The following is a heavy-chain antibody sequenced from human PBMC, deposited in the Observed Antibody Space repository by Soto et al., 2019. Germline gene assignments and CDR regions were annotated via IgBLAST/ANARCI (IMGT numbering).Heavy chain of an antibody. D-gene: IGHD4-17*01. CDR3: ARHPPYGPLDY. Sequence: QLQLQESGPGLVKPSETLSLTCTVSGASGGFISSSSYHWGWIRQPPGKGLEWIGNIYYRGSTYYNPSRKSRVTISGDTSNTQFALRLTSVTAADTAVYYCARHPPYGPLDYWGQGTLVTVSS. V-gene: IGHV4-39*01. J-gene: IGHJ4*02. CDR1: GASGGFISSSSYH. CDR2: IYYRGST.